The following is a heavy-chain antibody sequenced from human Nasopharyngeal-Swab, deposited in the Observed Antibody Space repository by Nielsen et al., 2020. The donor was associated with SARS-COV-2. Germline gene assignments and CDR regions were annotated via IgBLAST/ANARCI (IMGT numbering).Heavy chain of an antibody. CDR2: MNSNSGGT. Sequence: ASVKVSCKASGYTFTDYNMHWVRQAPGQGLEWMGWMNSNSGGTNYAQKYQGRVTMARDTSSNTAYMELSRLTSDDTAVYFCARDRSTTGWNDAFDIWGQGTVVTVSS. D-gene: IGHD1-1*01. J-gene: IGHJ3*02. CDR3: ARDRSTTGWNDAFDI. V-gene: IGHV1-2*02. CDR1: GYTFTDYN.